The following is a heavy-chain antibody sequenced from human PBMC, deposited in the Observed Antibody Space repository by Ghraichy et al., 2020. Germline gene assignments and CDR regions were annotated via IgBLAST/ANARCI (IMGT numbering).Heavy chain of an antibody. CDR1: GYTFTRYA. CDR2: INAGNGKT. D-gene: IGHD2-21*02. V-gene: IGHV1-3*01. J-gene: IGHJ4*02. Sequence: ASVKVSCKASGYTFTRYAMHWVRQAPGQRLEWMGWINAGNGKTKYSQKFQGRVTITRDTSASTAYMELSSLRPEDPAVYYCARGSEGDSWPFDYWGQGTLVTVSS. CDR3: ARGSEGDSWPFDY.